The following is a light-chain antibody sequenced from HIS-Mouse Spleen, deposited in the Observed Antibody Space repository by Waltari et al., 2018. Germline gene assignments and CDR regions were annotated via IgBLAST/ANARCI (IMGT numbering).Light chain of an antibody. CDR3: QQYYSTPRN. Sequence: DIVMTQSPDSLAVSLGERATINCKSSPSVLYSSNNKNYLAWYQQKPGQPPKLLIYWASTRESGVPDRFSGSGSGTDFTLTISSLQAEDVAVYYCQQYYSTPRNFGPGTKVDIK. CDR2: WAS. V-gene: IGKV4-1*01. J-gene: IGKJ3*01. CDR1: PSVLYSSNNKNY.